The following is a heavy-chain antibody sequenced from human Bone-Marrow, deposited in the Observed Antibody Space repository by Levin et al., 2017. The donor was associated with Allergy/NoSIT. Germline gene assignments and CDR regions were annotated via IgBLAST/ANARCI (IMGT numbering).Heavy chain of an antibody. D-gene: IGHD3-10*01. J-gene: IGHJ6*02. V-gene: IGHV4-4*07. CDR2: IYTSGST. Sequence: SQTLSLTCTVSGGSISSYYWSWIRQPAGKGLEWIGRIYTSGSTNYNPSLKSRVTMSVDTSKNQFSLKLSSVTAADTAVYYCARGLWFGELLPYYGMDVWGQGTTVTVSS. CDR1: GGSISSYY. CDR3: ARGLWFGELLPYYGMDV.